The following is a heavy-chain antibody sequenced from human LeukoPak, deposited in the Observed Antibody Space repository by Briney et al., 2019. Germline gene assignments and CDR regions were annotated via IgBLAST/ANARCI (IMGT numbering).Heavy chain of an antibody. CDR3: ARAEAYCGGDCYTAFDY. V-gene: IGHV3-30*04. D-gene: IGHD2-21*02. Sequence: PGGSLRLSCAASGFTFSSYAMHWVRQAPGKGLEWVAVISYDGSNKYYADSVKGRFTISRDNSKNTLYLQMNSLRAEDTAVYYCARAEAYCGGDCYTAFDYWGQGTLVTVSS. CDR2: ISYDGSNK. J-gene: IGHJ4*02. CDR1: GFTFSSYA.